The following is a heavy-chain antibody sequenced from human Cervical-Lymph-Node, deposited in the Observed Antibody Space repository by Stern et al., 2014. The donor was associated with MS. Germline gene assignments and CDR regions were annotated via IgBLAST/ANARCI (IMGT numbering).Heavy chain of an antibody. V-gene: IGHV4-39*01. Sequence: QVQLQESGPGLVKPSETLSLTCTVSGGSISSSTYYWDWIRQPPGKGLEWIGSIHNSGSTYNDPSLKSRVTISVDTSQNQLSLRLPPVTAADTAVYYCARSGHITATSGWGQGTLVTVSS. CDR1: GGSISSSTYY. CDR3: ARSGHITATSG. CDR2: IHNSGST. D-gene: IGHD1-20*01. J-gene: IGHJ4*02.